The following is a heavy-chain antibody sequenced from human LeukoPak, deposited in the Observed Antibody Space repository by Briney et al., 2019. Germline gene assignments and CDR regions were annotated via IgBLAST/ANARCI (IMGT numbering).Heavy chain of an antibody. D-gene: IGHD3-22*01. CDR1: GGSLSSYY. V-gene: IGHV4-4*07. J-gene: IGHJ4*02. CDR3: ARYYYDSSGYAFDY. CDR2: IYTSGST. Sequence: SETLSLTCTVSGGSLSSYYWSWIRQPAGKGLEWIGRIYTSGSTNYNPSLKSRVTMSVDTSKNQFSLKLSSVTAVDTAVYYCARYYYDSSGYAFDYWGQGTLVTVSS.